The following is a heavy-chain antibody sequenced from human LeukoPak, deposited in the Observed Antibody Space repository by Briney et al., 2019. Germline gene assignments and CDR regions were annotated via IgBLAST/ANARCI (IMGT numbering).Heavy chain of an antibody. CDR3: ARDSPSVYRYETSGIAVAEVA. Sequence: ASVKVSCKASGYTFTSYGISWVRQAPGQGLEWMGWISAYNGNTNYAQKLQGRVTMTTDTSTSTAYMELRSLRSDDTAVYYCARDSPSVYRYETSGIAVAEVAWGQGTLVTVSS. CDR1: GYTFTSYG. J-gene: IGHJ5*02. D-gene: IGHD6-19*01. V-gene: IGHV1-18*01. CDR2: ISAYNGNT.